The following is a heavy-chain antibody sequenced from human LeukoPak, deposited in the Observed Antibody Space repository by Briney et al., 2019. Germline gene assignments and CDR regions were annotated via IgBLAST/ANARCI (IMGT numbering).Heavy chain of an antibody. J-gene: IGHJ4*02. V-gene: IGHV3-23*01. D-gene: IGHD5-12*01. CDR3: AKRPYRGNSDY. Sequence: GGSLRLSCAAPGLTFNNYAMDWVRQAPGRGLEWVSTISGSGGSTYYADSVKGRFTISRDNSKNTLYLQMNSLRTEDTAIYYCAKRPYRGNSDYWGQGTLVTVSS. CDR1: GLTFNNYA. CDR2: ISGSGGST.